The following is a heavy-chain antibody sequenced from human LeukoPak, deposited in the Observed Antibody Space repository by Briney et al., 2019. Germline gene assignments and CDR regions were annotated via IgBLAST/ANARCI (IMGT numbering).Heavy chain of an antibody. CDR2: VHHSGYT. Sequence: SETLSLTCAVSGFPIRSPYYWGWIRQPPGKGLEWIGSVHHSGYTHYNPSLKSRVTTSIDTSNNQFSLKLKLNSVTAADTAVYYCARGGSGNYWDFDYWGQGTLVTVSS. J-gene: IGHJ4*02. V-gene: IGHV4-38-2*01. CDR1: GFPIRSPYY. CDR3: ARGGSGNYWDFDY. D-gene: IGHD3-10*01.